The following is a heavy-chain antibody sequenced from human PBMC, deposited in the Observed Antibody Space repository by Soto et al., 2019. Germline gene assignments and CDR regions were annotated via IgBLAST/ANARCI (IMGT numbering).Heavy chain of an antibody. V-gene: IGHV3-30*18. CDR2: ISYDGSNK. Sequence: QVQLVESGGGVVQPGRSLRLSCAASGFTFSSDGMHWVRQAPGKVLEGVAVISYDGSNKYYADSVTCRFTISRDNAKNTLYPQMNSVRAEDTVVYYSTKDRGRLFDVWSGLQYDAFDIWGQGTMVTVSS. CDR1: GFTFSSDG. J-gene: IGHJ3*02. D-gene: IGHD3-3*01. CDR3: TKDRGRLFDVWSGLQYDAFDI.